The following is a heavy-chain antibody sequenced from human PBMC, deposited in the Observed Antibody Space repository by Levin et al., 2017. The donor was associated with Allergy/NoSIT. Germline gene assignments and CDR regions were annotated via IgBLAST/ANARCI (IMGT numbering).Heavy chain of an antibody. J-gene: IGHJ4*02. V-gene: IGHV3-23*01. CDR2: IGGSHPGT. CDR1: GFPFNTYG. D-gene: IGHD6-13*01. Sequence: GGSLRLSCAGSGFPFNTYGMSWVRQAPGRGLEWVSSIGGSHPGTYYADSVKGRFTLSRDTSTTTLYLHMSSLRVEDTAVYYCAAPIEAGGGWYFFDFWGQGIVVTVSS. CDR3: AAPIEAGGGWYFFDF.